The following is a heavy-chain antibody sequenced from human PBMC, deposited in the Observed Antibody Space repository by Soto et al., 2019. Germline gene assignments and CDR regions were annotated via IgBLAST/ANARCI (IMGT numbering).Heavy chain of an antibody. CDR2: ISGSGGSI. CDR3: VKGYWKGDV. V-gene: IGHV3-23*01. J-gene: IGHJ6*02. CDR1: GFTFSTYA. Sequence: EVQLLESGGGLVQPGGSLRLSCAASGFTFSTYAMNWVRQAPGNGLEWVSAISGSGGSIHYADSVEGRFTISRDNSKNPQYLQMNRLRDEDTAVYHCVKGYWKGDVWGQGTTVTVSS. D-gene: IGHD1-1*01.